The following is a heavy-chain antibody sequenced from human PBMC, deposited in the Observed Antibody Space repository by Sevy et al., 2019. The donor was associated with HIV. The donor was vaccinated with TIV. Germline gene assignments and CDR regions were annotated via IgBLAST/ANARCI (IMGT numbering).Heavy chain of an antibody. J-gene: IGHJ6*02. D-gene: IGHD3-3*01. V-gene: IGHV4-38-2*01. CDR2: IYHSGST. CDR1: GYSISSGYY. Sequence: SETLSLTCAVSGYSISSGYYWGWIRQPPGKGLEWIGSIYHSGSTYYNPSLKSRVTISVDTSKNQFSLKLGSVTAADTAVYYCARPGYDFWSGYPPNDYYYYGMDVWGQGTTVTVSS. CDR3: ARPGYDFWSGYPPNDYYYYGMDV.